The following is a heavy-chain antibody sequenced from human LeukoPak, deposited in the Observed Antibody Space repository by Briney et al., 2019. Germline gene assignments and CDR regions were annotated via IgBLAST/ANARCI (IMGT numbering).Heavy chain of an antibody. J-gene: IGHJ3*02. CDR1: GFTFSSYA. Sequence: PGGSLRLSCAASGFTFSSYAMSWVRQAPGKGLEWVSAISGSGGSTYYADSVKGRFTISRDNSKNTLYLQMNCLRAEDMAVYYCAKDREDYYDSSGPPIWGQGTMVTVSS. CDR3: AKDREDYYDSSGPPI. D-gene: IGHD3-22*01. CDR2: ISGSGGST. V-gene: IGHV3-23*01.